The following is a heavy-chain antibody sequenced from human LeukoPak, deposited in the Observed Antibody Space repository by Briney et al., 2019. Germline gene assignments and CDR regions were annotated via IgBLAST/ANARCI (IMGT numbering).Heavy chain of an antibody. CDR2: ISSNGGST. V-gene: IGHV3-64*01. Sequence: GGSLRLSRAASGFTFSSYAMHWVRQAPGKGLEYVSAISSNGGSTYYANSVKGRFTISRDNSKNTLYLQMGSLRAEDMAVYYCARDPGSYGGGGDAFDIWGQGTMVTVSS. CDR3: ARDPGSYGGGGDAFDI. J-gene: IGHJ3*02. D-gene: IGHD1-26*01. CDR1: GFTFSSYA.